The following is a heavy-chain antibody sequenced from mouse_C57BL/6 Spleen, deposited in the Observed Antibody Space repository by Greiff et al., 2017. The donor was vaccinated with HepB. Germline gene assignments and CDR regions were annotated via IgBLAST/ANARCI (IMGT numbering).Heavy chain of an antibody. CDR1: GYTFTSYW. CDR2: IDPSDSET. J-gene: IGHJ3*01. Sequence: QVQLQQPGVELVRPGSSVKLSCKASGYTFTSYWMHWVKQRPIQGLEWIGNIDPSDSETHYNQKFKDKATLTVDKSSSTAYMQLSSLTSEDSAVFYGARGRRGFAYWGQGTLVTVSA. CDR3: ARGRRGFAY. V-gene: IGHV1-52*01.